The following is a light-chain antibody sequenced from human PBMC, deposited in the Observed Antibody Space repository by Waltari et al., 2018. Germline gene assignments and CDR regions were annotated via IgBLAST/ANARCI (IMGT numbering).Light chain of an antibody. CDR3: FAGDSSLRAWV. CDR2: RNN. CDR1: SNNVGYQG. Sequence: QAGLTQPPSVSKDLRQTATLTCTGNSNNVGYQGAVWLQQHQGHPPKLLFHRNNNRPSAISERFSASRSGNTASLTITGVQPEEEADYYGFAGDSSLRAWVFGGGTKLTVL. V-gene: IGLV10-54*01. J-gene: IGLJ3*02.